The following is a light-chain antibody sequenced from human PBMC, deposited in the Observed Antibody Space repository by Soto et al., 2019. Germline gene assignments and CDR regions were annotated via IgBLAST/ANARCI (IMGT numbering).Light chain of an antibody. CDR3: SSYTSSSTLPYV. CDR1: SSDVVGYNY. V-gene: IGLV2-14*01. CDR2: DVS. J-gene: IGLJ1*01. Sequence: QSALTQPASVSGSPGQSITISCTGTSSDVVGYNYVSWYQQHPGKAPKLMIYDVSNRPSGVSSRFSGSKSGNTASLTISGLQAEDEADYYCSSYTSSSTLPYVFGTGTKVTVL.